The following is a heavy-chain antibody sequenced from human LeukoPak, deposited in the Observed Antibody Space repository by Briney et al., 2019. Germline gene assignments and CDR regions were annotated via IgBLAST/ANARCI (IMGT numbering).Heavy chain of an antibody. CDR2: MYSSGST. CDR3: ASNEWSGYYFDY. CDR1: GGSISSSSYY. J-gene: IGHJ4*02. Sequence: PSETLSLTCTVSGGSISSSSYYWGWIRQPPGKGLEWIGSMYSSGSTYYNPSLKSRVIMSVDTSKNQFSLKLSSVTAADTAVHYCASNEWSGYYFDYWGQGTLVTVSS. D-gene: IGHD3-3*01. V-gene: IGHV4-39*01.